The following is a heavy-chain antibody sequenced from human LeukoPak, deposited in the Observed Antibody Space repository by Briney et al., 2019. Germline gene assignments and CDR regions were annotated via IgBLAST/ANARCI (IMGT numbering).Heavy chain of an antibody. CDR2: VNSGGTF. V-gene: IGHV4-4*07. Sequence: PSETLSLTCFLSGDSISSDSWSWIRQPAGRGLEWIGRVNSGGTFIYNPSLNSQVTMSLDTSKNQFSLKLTSVTAADTAVYYCATDRRAAAAGTYGTNYFDSWGQGTLVTVSS. J-gene: IGHJ4*02. CDR3: ATDRRAAAAGTYGTNYFDS. CDR1: GDSISSDS. D-gene: IGHD6-13*01.